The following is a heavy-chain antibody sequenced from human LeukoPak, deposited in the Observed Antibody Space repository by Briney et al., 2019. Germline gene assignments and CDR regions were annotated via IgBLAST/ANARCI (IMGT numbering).Heavy chain of an antibody. CDR2: ISYDGSNQ. Sequence: GGSLRLSCAASGFTFRGYGMHWVRQAPGKGLEWVAVISYDGSNQYYADSVKGRITISRDNSKNILYLQVNTLRTEDTAVYYCARAGYCSVGICSHYYNCYGMGVWGQGTTVTVSS. D-gene: IGHD2-15*01. J-gene: IGHJ6*02. CDR3: ARAGYCSVGICSHYYNCYGMGV. CDR1: GFTFRGYG. V-gene: IGHV3-30*03.